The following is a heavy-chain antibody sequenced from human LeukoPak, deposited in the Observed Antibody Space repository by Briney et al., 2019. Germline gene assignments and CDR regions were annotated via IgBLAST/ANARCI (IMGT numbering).Heavy chain of an antibody. Sequence: PGGSLRLSCAVSGFTFSSYEMNWVRQAPGKGLEWVSYISSSGSTKYYADSVKGRFTISRDNSRNTLYLQMISLRPEDTAVYYCAKDTSIGKYCTNGVCSPFDYWGQGTLVTVSS. V-gene: IGHV3-48*03. D-gene: IGHD2-8*01. CDR2: ISSSGSTK. J-gene: IGHJ4*02. CDR3: AKDTSIGKYCTNGVCSPFDY. CDR1: GFTFSSYE.